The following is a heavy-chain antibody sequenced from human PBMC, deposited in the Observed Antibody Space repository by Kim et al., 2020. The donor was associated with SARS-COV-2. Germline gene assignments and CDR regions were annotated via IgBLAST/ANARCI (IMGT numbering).Heavy chain of an antibody. V-gene: IGHV3-23*01. CDR1: GFTFSSYA. CDR2: ISGSGGST. Sequence: GGSLRLSCAASGFTFSSYAMSWVRQAPGKGLEWVSAISGSGGSTYYADSVKGRFTISRDNSKNTLYLQMNSLRAEDTAVYYCAKDADGDIVVVVAATQNDYGLLHKDYWGPRDLVTVSS. J-gene: IGHJ4*02. D-gene: IGHD2-15*01. CDR3: AKDADGDIVVVVAATQNDYGLLHKDY.